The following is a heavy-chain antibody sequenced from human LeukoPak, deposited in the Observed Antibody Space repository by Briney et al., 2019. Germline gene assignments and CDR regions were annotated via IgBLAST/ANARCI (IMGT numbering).Heavy chain of an antibody. CDR3: ARRSSSRSWTFDI. Sequence: SETLSLTCTVSGGSISSSSYYWGWLRQPPGKGLEWIGNIYYSGSTYYNPSLKSRVTISVDTSKNQFSLKLSSVTAADTAVYYCARRSSSRSWTFDIWGQGTMVTVSS. CDR1: GGSISSSSYY. CDR2: IYYSGST. V-gene: IGHV4-39*01. J-gene: IGHJ3*02. D-gene: IGHD6-13*01.